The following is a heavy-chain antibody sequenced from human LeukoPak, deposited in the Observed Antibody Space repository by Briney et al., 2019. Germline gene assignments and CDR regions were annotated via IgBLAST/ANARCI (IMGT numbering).Heavy chain of an antibody. CDR3: ARAVDSSSFWFDP. D-gene: IGHD6-13*01. V-gene: IGHV1-8*03. CDR2: MNPNSGNT. CDR1: GYTFTSYD. Sequence: ASVKVSCKASGYTFTSYDINWVRQATGQGLEWMGWMNPNSGNTGYAQKFQGRVTITRNTSISTAYMELSSLRSEDTAVYYCARAVDSSSFWFDPWGQGTLVTVSP. J-gene: IGHJ5*02.